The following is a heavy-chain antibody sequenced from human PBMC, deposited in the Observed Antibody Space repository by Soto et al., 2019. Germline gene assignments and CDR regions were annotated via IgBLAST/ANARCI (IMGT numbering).Heavy chain of an antibody. CDR3: ATDPYSSGWVYYYGMDV. CDR2: FDPEDGET. CDR1: GYTLTELS. Sequence: QVQLVQSGAEVKKPGASVKVSCKVSGYTLTELSRHWGRQAPGKGLEGMGGFDPEDGETIYAQKFQGRVTMTEDTSTDTAYMELSSLRSEDTAVYYCATDPYSSGWVYYYGMDVWGQGTTVTVSS. J-gene: IGHJ6*02. V-gene: IGHV1-24*01. D-gene: IGHD6-19*01.